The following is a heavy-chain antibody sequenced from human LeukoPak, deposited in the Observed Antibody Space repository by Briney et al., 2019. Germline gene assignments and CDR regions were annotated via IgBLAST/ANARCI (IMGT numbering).Heavy chain of an antibody. CDR1: GFTVSSYA. D-gene: IGHD2-21*01. CDR2: ISGNGGST. J-gene: IGHJ4*02. V-gene: IGHV3-64*01. CDR3: AREERGQAINY. Sequence: QPGGSLILACAASGFTVSSYAMHWVRQAPGKGLEFVSAISGNGGSTYYANSVKGRFTISRDNPKNTLFLHMGSLRAEDTAVYYCAREERGQAINYCGQRSLVTVSS.